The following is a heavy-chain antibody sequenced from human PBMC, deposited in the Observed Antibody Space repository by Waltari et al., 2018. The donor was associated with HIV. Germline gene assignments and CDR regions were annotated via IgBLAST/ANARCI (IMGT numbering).Heavy chain of an antibody. J-gene: IGHJ5*02. CDR2: LNSYGVTT. Sequence: EVQLVESGGGLVQPGGSLRLSCAASGFTFSSYWMHWVRQAPGKGLVWVSSLNSYGVTTRYADSVRRRFTISRDNAKNTLYLQMNSLRAEDTAVYYCARWATRFDPWGQGTLVTVSS. CDR3: ARWATRFDP. CDR1: GFTFSSYW. V-gene: IGHV3-74*01.